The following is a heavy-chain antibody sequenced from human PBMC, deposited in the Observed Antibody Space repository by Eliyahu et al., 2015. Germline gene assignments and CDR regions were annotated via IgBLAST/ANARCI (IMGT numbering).Heavy chain of an antibody. D-gene: IGHD4-23*01. Sequence: QVQLVESGGGVVQPGRSLXLPXAASGFIFSDSAMHWVRQGTGKGLGWVAIIWYDGSNQYYADSVKGRFTISRDNSKNTVSLQMNSLRGEDTAIYYCARDHDYSGNYLEDWGQGTLVAVSS. J-gene: IGHJ4*02. V-gene: IGHV3-33*01. CDR3: ARDHDYSGNYLED. CDR2: IWYDGSNQ. CDR1: GFIFSDSA.